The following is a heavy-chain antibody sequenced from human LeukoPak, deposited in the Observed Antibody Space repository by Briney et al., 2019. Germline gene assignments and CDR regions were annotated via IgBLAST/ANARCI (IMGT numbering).Heavy chain of an antibody. CDR2: IGKGGDP. V-gene: IGHV3-13*05. J-gene: IGHJ5*02. CDR1: RFTFRSCD. Sequence: GGALRLFCAASRFTFRSCDMHWVRQPTGKGLEWVSGIGKGGDPYYAGSVKGRFTISRENAKNSLYLQMNSLRAGDTAVYYCARGGPEGFDPWGQGTLVTVSS. CDR3: ARGGPEGFDP.